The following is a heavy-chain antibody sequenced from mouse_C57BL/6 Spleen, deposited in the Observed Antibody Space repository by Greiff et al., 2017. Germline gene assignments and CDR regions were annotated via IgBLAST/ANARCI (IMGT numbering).Heavy chain of an antibody. J-gene: IGHJ1*03. V-gene: IGHV10-1*01. CDR1: GFSFNTYA. Sequence: EVKLVESGGGLVQPKGSLKLSCAASGFSFNTYAMNWVRQAPGKGLEWVARIRSKSNNYATYYADSVKDRFTISRDDSESMLYLQMNNLKTEDTAMYYCVRLVIWYFDVWGTGTTVTVSS. CDR3: VRLVIWYFDV. CDR2: IRSKSNNYAT.